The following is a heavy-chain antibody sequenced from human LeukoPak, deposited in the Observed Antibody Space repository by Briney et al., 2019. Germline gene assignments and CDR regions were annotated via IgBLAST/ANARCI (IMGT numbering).Heavy chain of an antibody. CDR2: ISSSGSTI. D-gene: IGHD3-10*01. V-gene: IGHV3-48*03. J-gene: IGHJ4*02. Sequence: GGSLRLSCAASGFTFSSYEMNWVRQAPGKGLEWVSYISSSGSTIYYADSVKGRFTISRDNAKNSLYLQMNSLRAEDTAVYYCAKALDYYGSGGDYWGQGTLVTVSS. CDR1: GFTFSSYE. CDR3: AKALDYYGSGGDY.